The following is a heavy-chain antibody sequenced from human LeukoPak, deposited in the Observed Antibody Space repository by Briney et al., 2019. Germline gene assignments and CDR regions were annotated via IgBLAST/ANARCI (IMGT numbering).Heavy chain of an antibody. D-gene: IGHD2-15*01. CDR2: TNPNRGDT. J-gene: IGHJ4*02. CDR1: GYSFTGYY. Sequence: ASVKVSCKASGYSFTGYYIHWMRQAPGQGLEWMGWTNPNRGDTSYAQKFQGRVTMTRDTPINTAYMELSGLTSDDTAVYYCGRRRIDCSDTGCYVDYWGQGTLVTVSS. CDR3: GRRRIDCSDTGCYVDY. V-gene: IGHV1-2*02.